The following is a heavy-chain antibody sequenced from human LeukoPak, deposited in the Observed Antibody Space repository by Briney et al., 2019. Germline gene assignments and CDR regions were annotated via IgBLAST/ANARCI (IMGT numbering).Heavy chain of an antibody. CDR2: IYYSGST. CDR3: ARSRGKFDP. J-gene: IGHJ5*02. D-gene: IGHD5-24*01. Sequence: SETLSLTCTVSGDSISSGGYYWGWIRQPPGKGLEWIGSIYYSGSTYYNPSLKSRVTISVDTSKNQFSLKLSSVTAADTAVYYCARSRGKFDPWGQGTLVTVSS. V-gene: IGHV4-39*01. CDR1: GDSISSGGYY.